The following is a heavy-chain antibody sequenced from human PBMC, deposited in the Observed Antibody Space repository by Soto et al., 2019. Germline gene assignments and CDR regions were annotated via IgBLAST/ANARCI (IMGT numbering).Heavy chain of an antibody. D-gene: IGHD3-10*01. CDR1: GGTFSSYA. V-gene: IGHV1-69*01. Sequence: QVQLVQSGAEVKKPGSSVKVSCKASGGTFSSYAICWVRQAPGQGLEWMGGIIPIFGTANYAQKFQGRVTSTADESTSTAYMELSSLRSEDTAVYYCARDRMVRGVISWFDPWGQGTLVTVSS. CDR3: ARDRMVRGVISWFDP. J-gene: IGHJ5*02. CDR2: IIPIFGTA.